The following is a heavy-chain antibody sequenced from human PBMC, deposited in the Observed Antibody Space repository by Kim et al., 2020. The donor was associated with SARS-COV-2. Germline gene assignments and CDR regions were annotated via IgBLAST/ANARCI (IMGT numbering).Heavy chain of an antibody. Sequence: YADSVKGQLTSAREQSKNTLYLQMNSLRAEDTAVYYCASLYSRVLDHSDYWGQGTLVTVSS. V-gene: IGHV3-33*01. D-gene: IGHD6-25*01. J-gene: IGHJ4*02. CDR3: ASLYSRVLDHSDY.